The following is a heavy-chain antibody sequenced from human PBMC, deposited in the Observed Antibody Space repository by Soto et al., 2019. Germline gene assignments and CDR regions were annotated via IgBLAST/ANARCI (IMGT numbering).Heavy chain of an antibody. J-gene: IGHJ6*02. V-gene: IGHV1-69*01. Sequence: QVQLVQSGAEVKKPGSSVKVSCKASGGTFSSYAISWVRQAPGQGLEWMGGIIPIFGTANYAQKLQGRVTITADESTSTAYMELSSLRSEDTAVYYCARDNIWFGELLRGYYYYGMDVWGQGTTVTVSS. CDR2: IIPIFGTA. CDR1: GGTFSSYA. D-gene: IGHD3-10*01. CDR3: ARDNIWFGELLRGYYYYGMDV.